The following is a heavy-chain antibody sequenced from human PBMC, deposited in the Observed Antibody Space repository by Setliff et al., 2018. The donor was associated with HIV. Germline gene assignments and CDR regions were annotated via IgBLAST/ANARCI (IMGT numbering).Heavy chain of an antibody. CDR1: DDSISSSSYY. Sequence: SETLSLTCTVTDDSISSSSYYWGWIRQPAGKGLEWIGRIYTSGSTNYNPSLKSRVTISVDTSKNQFSLKLSSVTAADTAVYYCARDSGTTGWCVDVWGQGTTVTVSS. V-gene: IGHV4-61*02. J-gene: IGHJ6*02. CDR3: ARDSGTTGWCVDV. D-gene: IGHD3-10*01. CDR2: IYTSGST.